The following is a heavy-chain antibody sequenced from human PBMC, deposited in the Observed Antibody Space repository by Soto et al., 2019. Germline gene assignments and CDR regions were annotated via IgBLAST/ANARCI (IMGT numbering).Heavy chain of an antibody. D-gene: IGHD2-8*01. Sequence: QAQLQESGPGLVRPSGTLSLTCTVSRFSVTNNKYWNWVRQSPGKALEWIGEIYHSGATYYNPSLRSRSSISLDKSKNQISLNLTSVTAADTAVYYCARDSRYCTDGGSSIMRDAFDVWGQGTLVTVSS. CDR3: ARDSRYCTDGGSSIMRDAFDV. CDR2: IYHSGAT. J-gene: IGHJ3*01. V-gene: IGHV4-4*02. CDR1: RFSVTNNKY.